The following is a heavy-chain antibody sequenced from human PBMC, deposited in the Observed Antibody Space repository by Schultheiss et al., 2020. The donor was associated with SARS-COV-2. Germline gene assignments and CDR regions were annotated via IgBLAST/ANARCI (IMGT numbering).Heavy chain of an antibody. Sequence: GGSLRLSCAASGFTFSSYSMNWVRQAPGKGLEWVSSISSSSSYIYYADSVKGRFTISRDNAKNSLYLQMNSLRAEDTAVYYCARHGYQGFRIAARPWDAFDIWGQGTMVTVSS. CDR2: ISSSSSYI. D-gene: IGHD6-6*01. V-gene: IGHV3-21*01. CDR3: ARHGYQGFRIAARPWDAFDI. CDR1: GFTFSSYS. J-gene: IGHJ3*02.